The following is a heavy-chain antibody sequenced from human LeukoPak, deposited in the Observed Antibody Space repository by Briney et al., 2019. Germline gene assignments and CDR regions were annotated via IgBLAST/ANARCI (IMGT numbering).Heavy chain of an antibody. D-gene: IGHD6-19*01. V-gene: IGHV3-33*05. CDR3: ARDLDSSLRD. CDR1: GFTFSSYG. J-gene: IGHJ4*02. Sequence: GRSLRLSCAASGFTFSSYGMHWVRQAPGKGLEWVAVISYDGSDKYYADSVKGRFTTSRDNSRNPLYLQMNSLRAEDTAVYYCARDLDSSLRDWSQGTLVTVSS. CDR2: ISYDGSDK.